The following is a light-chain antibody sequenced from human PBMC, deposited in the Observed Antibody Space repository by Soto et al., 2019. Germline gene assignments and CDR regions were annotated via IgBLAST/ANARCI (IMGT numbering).Light chain of an antibody. V-gene: IGLV2-14*01. Sequence: QSALTQPASVSGSPGQSITISCPGTSSDVGGYNYVSWYQQHPGKAPKLMIYDVSNRPSGVSNRFSGSQSGNTASLTISGLHAEDEADYYCSSYTSSSTLVFVTGTKLTVL. CDR3: SSYTSSSTLV. CDR2: DVS. J-gene: IGLJ1*01. CDR1: SSDVGGYNY.